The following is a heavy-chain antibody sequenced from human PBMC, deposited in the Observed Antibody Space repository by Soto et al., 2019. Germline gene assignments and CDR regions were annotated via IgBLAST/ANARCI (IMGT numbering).Heavy chain of an antibody. D-gene: IGHD3-22*01. CDR2: IIPIFGTA. Sequence: GASVKVSCKASGGTFSSYAISWVRQAPGQGLEWMGGIIPIFGTANYAQKFQGRVTITADESTSTAYMELSSLRSEDTAVYYCARAARYYYDSSGYYSDHFDYWGQGTLVTVSS. V-gene: IGHV1-69*13. CDR3: ARAARYYYDSSGYYSDHFDY. J-gene: IGHJ4*02. CDR1: GGTFSSYA.